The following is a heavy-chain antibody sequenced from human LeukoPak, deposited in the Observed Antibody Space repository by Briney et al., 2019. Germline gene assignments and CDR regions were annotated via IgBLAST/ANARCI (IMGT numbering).Heavy chain of an antibody. CDR3: ARDAYYYGSGSYSHYYYGMDV. D-gene: IGHD3-10*01. CDR1: GGPISSYY. CDR2: IYTSGST. Sequence: SETLSLTCTVSGGPISSYYWSWIRQPAGKGLEWIGRIYTSGSTNYNPSLKSRVTMSVDTSKNQFSLKLSSVTAADTAVYYCARDAYYYGSGSYSHYYYGMDVWGQGTTVTVSS. V-gene: IGHV4-4*07. J-gene: IGHJ6*02.